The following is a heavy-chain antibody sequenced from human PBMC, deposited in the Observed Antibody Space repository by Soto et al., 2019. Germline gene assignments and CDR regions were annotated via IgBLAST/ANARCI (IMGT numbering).Heavy chain of an antibody. CDR1: GFTFSSYG. V-gene: IGHV3-30*18. J-gene: IGHJ6*02. CDR2: ISYDGSNK. D-gene: IGHD1-20*01. CDR3: AKPQRRITGTTTSRPYYYYYGMDV. Sequence: GGSLRLSCAASGFTFSSYGMHWVRQAPGKGLEWVAVISYDGSNKYYADSVKGRFTISRDNSKNTLYLQMNSLRAEDTAVYYCAKPQRRITGTTTSRPYYYYYGMDVWGQGTTVTVSS.